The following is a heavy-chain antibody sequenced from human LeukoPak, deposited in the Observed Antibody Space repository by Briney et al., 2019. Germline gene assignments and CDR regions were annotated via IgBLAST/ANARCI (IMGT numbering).Heavy chain of an antibody. CDR2: ISGSGEST. CDR3: AKRGSYFGGFDY. D-gene: IGHD3-10*01. V-gene: IGHV3-23*01. Sequence: PGGSLRLPCAASGFAFSNYDTSWVRQAPGKGLEWVSGISGSGESTYYADSVKGRFTISRDNSKNTLYLQMNSLRAEDTAVYYCAKRGSYFGGFDYWGQGTLLTVPS. J-gene: IGHJ4*02. CDR1: GFAFSNYD.